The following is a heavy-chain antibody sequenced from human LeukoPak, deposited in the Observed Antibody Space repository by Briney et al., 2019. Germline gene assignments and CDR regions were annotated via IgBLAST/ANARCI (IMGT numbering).Heavy chain of an antibody. CDR2: IFHSGST. D-gene: IGHD6-13*01. CDR1: GGSIFSSNW. J-gene: IGHJ4*02. Sequence: SETLPLTCAVSGGSIFSSNWWSWVRQPPGKGLEWIGQIFHSGSTSYSPSLKSRVTISVDKSKNQFSLKLTSVTAADTAVYYCARDSYSRTHDYWGQGTLVTVSS. CDR3: ARDSYSRTHDY. V-gene: IGHV4-4*02.